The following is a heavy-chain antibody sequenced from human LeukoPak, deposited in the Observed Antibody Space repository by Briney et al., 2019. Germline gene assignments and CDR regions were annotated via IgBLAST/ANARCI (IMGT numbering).Heavy chain of an antibody. D-gene: IGHD3-22*01. V-gene: IGHV3-21*01. Sequence: GGSLRLSCAASGFTFSSYSMNWVRQAPGKGLEWVSSISSSGSYIYYADSVKGRFTISRDNAKNSLYLQMNSLRAEDTAVYYCARDLYYYDSSGYYRKDYWGQGTLVTVSS. CDR2: ISSSGSYI. J-gene: IGHJ4*02. CDR3: ARDLYYYDSSGYYRKDY. CDR1: GFTFSSYS.